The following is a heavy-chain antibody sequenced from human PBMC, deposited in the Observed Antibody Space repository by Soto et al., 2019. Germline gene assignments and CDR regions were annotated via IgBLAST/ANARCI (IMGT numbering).Heavy chain of an antibody. D-gene: IGHD1-26*01. CDR1: GYSFTSYW. Sequence: GESLKISCKGSGYSFTSYWIGWVRQMPGKGLEWMGIIYPGDSDTRYSPSFQGQVTISADKSISTAHLQWSSLKASDTATYYCARLGSSPRKKHGMDVWGQGTMVTVSS. CDR3: ARLGSSPRKKHGMDV. CDR2: IYPGDSDT. V-gene: IGHV5-51*01. J-gene: IGHJ6*02.